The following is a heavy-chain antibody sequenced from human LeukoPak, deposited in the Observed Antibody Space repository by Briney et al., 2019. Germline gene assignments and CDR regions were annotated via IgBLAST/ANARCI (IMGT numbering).Heavy chain of an antibody. V-gene: IGHV4-34*01. Sequence: SETLSLTCAVYGLSFSGYYWSWIRQPPGKGLEWIVEINHSGSTNYNPSLKSRVTISVDTSKNQFSLKLSSVTAADTAVYYCARLDYDFWSGYRFAYWGQGTLVTVSS. CDR3: ARLDYDFWSGYRFAY. D-gene: IGHD3-3*01. CDR1: GLSFSGYY. J-gene: IGHJ4*02. CDR2: INHSGST.